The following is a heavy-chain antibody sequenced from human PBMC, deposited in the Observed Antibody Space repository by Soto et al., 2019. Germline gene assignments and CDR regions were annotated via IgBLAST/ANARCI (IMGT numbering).Heavy chain of an antibody. CDR2: TYYRSKWYN. Sequence: PSQTLSLTCAISGDSVSSNSAAWNWIRQSPSRGLEWLGRTYYRSKWYNDYAVSVKSRITINPDTSKNQFSLQLNSVTPDDTAVYYCARGGGIVGETPWMFDSWGQGSPVIVSS. J-gene: IGHJ5*01. D-gene: IGHD1-26*01. V-gene: IGHV6-1*01. CDR3: ARGGGIVGETPWMFDS. CDR1: GDSVSSNSAA.